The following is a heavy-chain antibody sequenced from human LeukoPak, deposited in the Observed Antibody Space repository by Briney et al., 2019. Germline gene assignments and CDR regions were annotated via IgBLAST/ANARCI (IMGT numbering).Heavy chain of an antibody. CDR1: GYTFTSYG. D-gene: IGHD4-17*01. CDR2: ISAYNGNT. J-gene: IGHJ4*02. Sequence: ASVKVSCKASGYTFTSYGISWVRQAPGQGLEWMGWISAYNGNTNYAQKLQGRVTMTTDTSTSTAYMELRSLRSEDTAMYYCASGHYGDYGQWSSMNYWGQGTLVTVSS. CDR3: ASGHYGDYGQWSSMNY. V-gene: IGHV1-18*01.